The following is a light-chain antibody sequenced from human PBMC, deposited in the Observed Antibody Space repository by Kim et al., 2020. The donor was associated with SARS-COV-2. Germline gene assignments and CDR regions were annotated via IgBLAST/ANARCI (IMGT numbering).Light chain of an antibody. Sequence: DIQMTQSPSTLSASVGDRVTITCRASQSISGWLAWYQQKPGKAPKLLIFGASKLETGVPSRFSGSGSETEFTLTINSLQPDDFATYYCQQYNTYWTFGQGTKVDIK. V-gene: IGKV1-5*01. CDR2: GAS. CDR3: QQYNTYWT. J-gene: IGKJ1*01. CDR1: QSISGW.